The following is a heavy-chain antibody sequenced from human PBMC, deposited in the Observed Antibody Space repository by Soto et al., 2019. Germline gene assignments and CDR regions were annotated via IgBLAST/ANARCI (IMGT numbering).Heavy chain of an antibody. CDR2: IIPIFGTA. Sequence: SVKVSCRASGGTFSSYAISWVRQAPGQGLEWMGGIIPIFGTANYAQKFQGRVTITADESTSTAYMELSSLRSEDTAVYYCARDEGWNRAFDIWGQGTMVTVSS. V-gene: IGHV1-69*13. CDR1: GGTFSSYA. D-gene: IGHD1-1*01. CDR3: ARDEGWNRAFDI. J-gene: IGHJ3*02.